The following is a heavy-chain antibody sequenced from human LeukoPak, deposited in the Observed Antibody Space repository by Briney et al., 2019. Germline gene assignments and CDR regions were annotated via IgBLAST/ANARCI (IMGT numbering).Heavy chain of an antibody. J-gene: IGHJ4*02. Sequence: QAGGSLRPSCAASGFTFSSYSMNWVRQAPGKGLEWVSYIGAAGSTIYYADSVKGRFTISRDNAKNSLFLQMNSLRAEDTAVYYCARDSSTYAGPPDYWGQGTLVTVSS. CDR3: ARDSSTYAGPPDY. V-gene: IGHV3-48*01. CDR2: IGAAGSTI. D-gene: IGHD2-2*01. CDR1: GFTFSSYS.